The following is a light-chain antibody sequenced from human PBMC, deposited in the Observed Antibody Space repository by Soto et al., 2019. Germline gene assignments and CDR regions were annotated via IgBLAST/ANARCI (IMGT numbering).Light chain of an antibody. CDR1: QSISSY. J-gene: IGKJ4*01. Sequence: DIQMTQSPSSLSASVGDRVPITCRASQSISSYLNWYQQKPGKAPNLLIYAASSLQSGVPSRFSGSGSGTDFTLTISSLQPEDFATYYCHQTYSSPLTVGGGTKVEIK. CDR3: HQTYSSPLT. V-gene: IGKV1-39*01. CDR2: AAS.